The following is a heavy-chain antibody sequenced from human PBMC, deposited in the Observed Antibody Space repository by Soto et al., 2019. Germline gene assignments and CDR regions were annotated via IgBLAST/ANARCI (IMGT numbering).Heavy chain of an antibody. J-gene: IGHJ5*02. D-gene: IGHD6-19*01. V-gene: IGHV4-34*01. CDR3: ARVQGPSIAVAGTFRFDP. CDR1: GGSFSGYY. Sequence: PSETLSLTCAVYGGSFSGYYWSWIRQPPGKGLEWIGEINHSGSTNYNPSLKSRVTISVDTSKNQFSLKLSSVTAADTAVYYCARVQGPSIAVAGTFRFDPWGQGTLVTVSS. CDR2: INHSGST.